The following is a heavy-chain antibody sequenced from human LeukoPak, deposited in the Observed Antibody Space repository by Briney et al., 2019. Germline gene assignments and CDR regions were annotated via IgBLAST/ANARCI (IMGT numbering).Heavy chain of an antibody. CDR3: ASLMYYYDSSAWAFDI. J-gene: IGHJ3*02. CDR2: INHSGST. V-gene: IGHV4-34*01. Sequence: ETLSLTCAVYGGSFSGYYWSWIRQPPGKGLEWIGEINHSGSTNYNPSLKSRVTISVDTSKNQFSLKLSSVTAADTAVYYCASLMYYYDSSAWAFDIWGQGTMVTVSS. CDR1: GGSFSGYY. D-gene: IGHD3-22*01.